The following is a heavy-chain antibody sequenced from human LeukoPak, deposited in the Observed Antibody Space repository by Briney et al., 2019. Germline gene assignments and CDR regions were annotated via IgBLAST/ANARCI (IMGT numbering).Heavy chain of an antibody. CDR2: INPNSGGT. CDR3: ARGLGGLRSLTAFDY. J-gene: IGHJ4*02. Sequence: ASVKVSCKASGYTFTGYYMHWVRQAPGQGLEWMGWINPNSGGTNYAQKSQGRVTMTRDTSISTAYMELSRLRSDDTAVYYCARGLGGLRSLTAFDYWGQGTLVTVSS. CDR1: GYTFTGYY. D-gene: IGHD2-21*02. V-gene: IGHV1-2*02.